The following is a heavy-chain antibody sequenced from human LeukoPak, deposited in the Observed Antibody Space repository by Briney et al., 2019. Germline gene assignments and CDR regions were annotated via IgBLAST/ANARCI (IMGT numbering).Heavy chain of an antibody. D-gene: IGHD6-13*01. V-gene: IGHV3-7*01. CDR2: IKQDGSEK. CDR1: GFTFSSYW. J-gene: IGHJ3*02. CDR3: ARCKGGSSSWYHGAFDI. Sequence: GGSLRLSCVASGFTFSSYWMSWVRQAPGKGLEWVANIKQDGSEKYYVDSVKGRFTISRDNAKNSLYLQMNSLRAEDTAVYYCARCKGGSSSWYHGAFDIWGQGTMVTVSS.